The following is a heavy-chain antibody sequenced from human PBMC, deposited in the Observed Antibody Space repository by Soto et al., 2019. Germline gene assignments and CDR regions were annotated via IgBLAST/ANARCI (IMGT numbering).Heavy chain of an antibody. CDR3: VKDGEAASPGWFNT. V-gene: IGHV3-9*01. Sequence: GGTLRLSCSASGFTFEDFAMHWVRRVPGKGLEWVAGKRWNGEAVGYAASVMGRCTSSRENANKLLFLHMNSLRVDDTALYYCVKDGEAASPGWFNTWGQGTQVTVSS. CDR2: KRWNGEAV. CDR1: GFTFEDFA. J-gene: IGHJ5*02. D-gene: IGHD6-6*01.